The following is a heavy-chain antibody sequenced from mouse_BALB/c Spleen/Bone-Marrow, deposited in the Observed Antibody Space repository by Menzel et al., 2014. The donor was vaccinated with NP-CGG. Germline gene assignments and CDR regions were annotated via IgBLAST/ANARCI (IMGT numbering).Heavy chain of an antibody. D-gene: IGHD1-1*01. Sequence: EVKLMESGGGLVQPGGSRKLSCAASGFTFSSFGMHWVRQAPEKGLEWVAYISSGSSTIYCADTVKGRFTISRDNPKNTLFLQMTSLRSEDTAMYYCARGNYGFSFYYAMDYWGQGTSVTVSS. CDR1: GFTFSSFG. J-gene: IGHJ4*01. V-gene: IGHV5-17*02. CDR2: ISSGSSTI. CDR3: ARGNYGFSFYYAMDY.